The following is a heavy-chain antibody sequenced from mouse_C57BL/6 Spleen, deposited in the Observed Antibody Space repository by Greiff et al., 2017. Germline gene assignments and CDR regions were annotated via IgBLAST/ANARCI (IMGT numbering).Heavy chain of an antibody. V-gene: IGHV8-12*01. CDR3: AHSNWYFDV. Sequence: QVTLKESGPGILQSSQTLSLPCSFSGFSLSTSGMGVSWIRQPSGKGLEWLAHIYWDDDKRYNPSLKRRLTISKDTSRNQVFLKITSVDTADTATYYCAHSNWYFDVWGTGTTVTVSS. CDR2: IYWDDDK. D-gene: IGHD2-5*01. CDR1: GFSLSTSGMG. J-gene: IGHJ1*03.